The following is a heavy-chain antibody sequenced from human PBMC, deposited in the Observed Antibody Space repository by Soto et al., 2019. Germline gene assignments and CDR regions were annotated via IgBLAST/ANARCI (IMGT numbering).Heavy chain of an antibody. CDR2: INHSGST. J-gene: IGHJ2*01. D-gene: IGHD4-17*01. CDR3: ARGVYGDYLLGKTKIVWYFDL. V-gene: IGHV4-34*01. Sequence: QVQLQQWGAGLLKPSETLSLTCAVYGGSFSGYYWSWIRQPPGKGLEWIGEINHSGSTNYNPSLKSRVTISVDTSKNQFSLKLSSVTAADTAVYYCARGVYGDYLLGKTKIVWYFDLWGRGTLVTVSS. CDR1: GGSFSGYY.